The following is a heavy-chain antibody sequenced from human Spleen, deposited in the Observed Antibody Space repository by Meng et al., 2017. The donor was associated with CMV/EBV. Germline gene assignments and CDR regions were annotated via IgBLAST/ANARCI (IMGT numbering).Heavy chain of an antibody. Sequence: GSLRLSCAVYGGSFSGYYWSWIRQPPGKGLEWIGEINHSGSTNYNPSLKSRVTISVDTSKNQFSLKLSSVTAADTAVYYCARDILEHNAFDMWGQGTMVTVSS. CDR3: ARDILEHNAFDM. CDR1: GGSFSGYY. CDR2: INHSGST. D-gene: IGHD1/OR15-1a*01. V-gene: IGHV4-34*01. J-gene: IGHJ3*02.